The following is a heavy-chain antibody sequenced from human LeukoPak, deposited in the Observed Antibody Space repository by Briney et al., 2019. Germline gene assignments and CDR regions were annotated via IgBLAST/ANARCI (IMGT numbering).Heavy chain of an antibody. J-gene: IGHJ4*02. Sequence: ASVKVSCKASGYTFTGYGISWVRQAPGQGLEWMGWISTYKGNTNYAQKLQGRVTVTTDTSTSTVYMELRSLRSDDTAVYYCGRSMDSSTSRLIEYWGQGTLVTVSS. CDR2: ISTYKGNT. D-gene: IGHD6-6*01. CDR3: GRSMDSSTSRLIEY. V-gene: IGHV1-18*01. CDR1: GYTFTGYG.